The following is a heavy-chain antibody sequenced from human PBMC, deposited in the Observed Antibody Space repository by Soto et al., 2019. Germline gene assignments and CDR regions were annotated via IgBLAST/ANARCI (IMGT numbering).Heavy chain of an antibody. CDR1: GFSLSTNGMG. J-gene: IGHJ4*02. Sequence: GSGPTLVNPTQTLTLTCTFSGFSLSTNGMGVGWIRQSPGKALEWLALIYWDDDKRYSPSLRSRITITQDTSKNQVDLTMTSMDPVDTATYYCARLTRGVYDLDRLWEKFDYWGQGTVVTVSS. V-gene: IGHV2-5*02. CDR3: ARLTRGVYDLDRLWEKFDY. CDR2: IYWDDDK. D-gene: IGHD3-3*01.